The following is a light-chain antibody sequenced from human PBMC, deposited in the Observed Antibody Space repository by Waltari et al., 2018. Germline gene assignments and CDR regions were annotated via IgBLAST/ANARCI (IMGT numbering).Light chain of an antibody. V-gene: IGKV1-13*02. Sequence: AVQLTQSPSSLSASVGDRVTITCRATQAISRALAWYQQKPGKAPNLLIYDASNLESGVPSRFSGSGSGTHFTLTISSLQPADFATYYSQQLHSYPVTFGGGTKVEIK. CDR3: QQLHSYPVT. CDR2: DAS. J-gene: IGKJ4*01. CDR1: QAISRA.